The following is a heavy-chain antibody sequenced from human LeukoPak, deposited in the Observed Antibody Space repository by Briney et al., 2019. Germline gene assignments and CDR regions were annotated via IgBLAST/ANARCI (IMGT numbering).Heavy chain of an antibody. V-gene: IGHV4-59*13. CDR1: GASITSYY. Sequence: SETLSLTCTVSGASITSYYWNWIRRPPGKGLEWIGYIHYSGSTNYNPSLKSRVTISVDRSKKQLSLKLTSVTAADTAVYYCARGITGTTRDWGQGTLVTVSS. J-gene: IGHJ4*02. CDR2: IHYSGST. D-gene: IGHD1-7*01. CDR3: ARGITGTTRD.